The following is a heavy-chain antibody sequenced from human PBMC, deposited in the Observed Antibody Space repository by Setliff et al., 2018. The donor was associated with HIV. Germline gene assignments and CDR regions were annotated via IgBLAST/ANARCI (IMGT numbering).Heavy chain of an antibody. CDR3: ARARSRQLVSTAPPYHFDY. D-gene: IGHD6-13*01. J-gene: IGHJ4*01. Sequence: GGSLRLSCEVSGVSLTNYGMIWVRQAPGKELEWISYRSSAGTFIYYADSVKGRFTISRDNSKNTLYLQMNSLRVDDTALYYCARARSRQLVSTAPPYHFDYWGRGTLVTVSS. CDR1: GVSLTNYG. CDR2: RSSAGTFI. V-gene: IGHV3-21*05.